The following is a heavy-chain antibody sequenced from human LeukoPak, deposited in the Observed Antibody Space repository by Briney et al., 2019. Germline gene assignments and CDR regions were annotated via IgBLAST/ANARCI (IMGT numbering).Heavy chain of an antibody. J-gene: IGHJ4*02. V-gene: IGHV3-30*18. CDR3: GEVGDFQWLVQWVDY. CDR2: ISYDGSNK. Sequence: GGSLRLSCAASGFTFSSYGMHWVRQAPGRGLEWVSVISYDGSNKYYADSVKGRFTISRDSSKNTLYLQMNSLRAEDTAVYYCGEVGDFQWLVQWVDYWGQGTLVTVSS. CDR1: GFTFSSYG. D-gene: IGHD6-19*01.